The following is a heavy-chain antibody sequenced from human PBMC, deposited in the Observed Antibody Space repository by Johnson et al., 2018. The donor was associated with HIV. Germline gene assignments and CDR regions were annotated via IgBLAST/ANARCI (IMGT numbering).Heavy chain of an antibody. CDR3: ARERIAAAGLDAFDI. Sequence: VQLVESGGGVVQPGGSLRLSCAASGFTFSSYGMHWVRQAPGKGLEWVAFIRYDGSNKYYADSVKGRFTISRDNSKNTLYLQMNSLRAEDTAVYYCARERIAAAGLDAFDIWGQGTMVTVSS. J-gene: IGHJ3*02. CDR1: GFTFSSYG. CDR2: IRYDGSNK. D-gene: IGHD6-13*01. V-gene: IGHV3-30*02.